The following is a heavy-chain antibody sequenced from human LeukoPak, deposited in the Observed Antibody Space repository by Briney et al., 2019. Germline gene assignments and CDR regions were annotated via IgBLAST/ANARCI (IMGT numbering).Heavy chain of an antibody. J-gene: IGHJ4*02. Sequence: ASVKGSCKASGYTFTSYGISWVRQAPGQGLEWMGWISAYNGNTNYAQKLQGRVTMTTDTSTSTAYMELRSLRSDDTAVYYCATGSRGYCSSTSCSIFDYWGQGTLVTVSS. CDR3: ATGSRGYCSSTSCSIFDY. V-gene: IGHV1-18*01. D-gene: IGHD2-2*01. CDR2: ISAYNGNT. CDR1: GYTFTSYG.